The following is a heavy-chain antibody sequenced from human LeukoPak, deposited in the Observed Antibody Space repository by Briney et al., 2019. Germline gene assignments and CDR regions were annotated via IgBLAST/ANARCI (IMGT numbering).Heavy chain of an antibody. CDR2: IYYSGST. D-gene: IGHD5-24*01. V-gene: IGHV4-39*07. Sequence: SETLSLTCTVSGGSISSYYWSWIRQPPGKGLEWIGSIYYSGSTYYNPSLKSRVTISVDTSKNQFSLKLSSVTAADTAVYYCARTPPEIPMDDAFDIWGQGTMVTVSS. CDR1: GGSISSYY. J-gene: IGHJ3*02. CDR3: ARTPPEIPMDDAFDI.